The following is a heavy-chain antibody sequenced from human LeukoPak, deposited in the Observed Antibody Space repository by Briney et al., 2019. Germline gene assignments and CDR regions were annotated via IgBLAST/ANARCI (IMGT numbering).Heavy chain of an antibody. D-gene: IGHD3-3*01. Sequence: GGSLRLSCAASGFSFSNNWMHWVRQAPGKGLVWVSRINNDGSMTHYADSVKGRFTISRDNAKNTLYLQMNSLRAEDTALYYCAKDTYYDFWSGYFHYWGQGTLVTVSS. CDR1: GFSFSNNW. V-gene: IGHV3-74*01. CDR3: AKDTYYDFWSGYFHY. CDR2: INNDGSMT. J-gene: IGHJ4*02.